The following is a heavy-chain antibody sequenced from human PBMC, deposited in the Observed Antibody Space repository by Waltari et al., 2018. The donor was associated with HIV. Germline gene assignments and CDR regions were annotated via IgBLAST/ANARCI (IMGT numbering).Heavy chain of an antibody. V-gene: IGHV4-39*01. Sequence: QLQLQESGPGLVKPSETLSLTCTVSGGSISSSSYFWGWIRQPPGKGLEWIGRIYYSGGAYYNPSLQRRVTISVDTSTNQFSLKLSSVTAADTAVYYCARHALRVGASYWYFDLWGRGTLVSVSS. CDR1: GGSISSSSYF. CDR3: ARHALRVGASYWYFDL. J-gene: IGHJ2*01. D-gene: IGHD1-26*01. CDR2: IYYSGGA.